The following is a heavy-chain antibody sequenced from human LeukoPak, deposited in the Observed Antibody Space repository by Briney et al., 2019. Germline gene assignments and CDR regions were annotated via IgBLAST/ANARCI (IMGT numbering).Heavy chain of an antibody. D-gene: IGHD6-19*01. CDR3: AKRISARIAVAGIGAALDV. Sequence: PGGSLRLSCAASGFTFRSYAMSWVRQAPGKGLEWVSAISGSGGSTYYADSVKGRFTISRDNSKNTLYLQMNSLRAEDTAVYYCAKRISARIAVAGIGAALDVRGKGTTVTVSS. J-gene: IGHJ6*04. CDR1: GFTFRSYA. V-gene: IGHV3-23*01. CDR2: ISGSGGST.